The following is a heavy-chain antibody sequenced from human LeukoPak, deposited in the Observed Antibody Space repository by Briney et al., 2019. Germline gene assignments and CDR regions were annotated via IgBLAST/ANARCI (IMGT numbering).Heavy chain of an antibody. V-gene: IGHV3-33*01. CDR3: ARSGGDGDLDYYFDY. Sequence: GRSLRLSCAASGFTFSSYGMHWVRQAPGKGLEWVAVIWYDGSNKYYADSVKGQFTISRDNSKNTLYLQMNSLRAEDTAVYYCARSGGDGDLDYYFDYWGQGTLVTVSS. J-gene: IGHJ4*02. D-gene: IGHD2-21*02. CDR1: GFTFSSYG. CDR2: IWYDGSNK.